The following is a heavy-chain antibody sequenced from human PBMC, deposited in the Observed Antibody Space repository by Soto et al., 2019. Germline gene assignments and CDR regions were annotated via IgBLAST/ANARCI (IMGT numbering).Heavy chain of an antibody. V-gene: IGHV3-23*01. CDR3: AKQLWVFEVVAPIDY. J-gene: IGHJ4*02. D-gene: IGHD2-15*01. CDR1: GFTFSSYA. CDR2: ISGSGGST. Sequence: EVQLLESGGGLVQPGGSLRLSCAASGFTFSSYAMSWVRQAPGKGLEWVSAISGSGGSTYYADSVKGRFTISRDNSKNTLHLQRNSRRAKDTAVYYWAKQLWVFEVVAPIDYWGQGSLVTVAS.